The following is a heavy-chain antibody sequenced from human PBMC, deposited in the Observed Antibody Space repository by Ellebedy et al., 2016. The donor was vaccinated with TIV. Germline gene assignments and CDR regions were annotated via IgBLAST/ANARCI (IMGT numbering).Heavy chain of an antibody. J-gene: IGHJ4*02. Sequence: ASVKVSCKGSGYSFTSYWIGWVRQMPGKGLEWMGIIYLGDSDTRYSQSFQGQVTISADKSISTAYLQWSSLKASDTAMYYCARHRDYQFDYWGQGTLVTVSS. V-gene: IGHV5-51*01. CDR2: IYLGDSDT. CDR3: ARHRDYQFDY. CDR1: GYSFTSYW. D-gene: IGHD4-17*01.